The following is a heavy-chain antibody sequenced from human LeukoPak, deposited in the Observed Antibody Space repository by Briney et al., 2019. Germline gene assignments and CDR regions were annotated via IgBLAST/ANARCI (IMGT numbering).Heavy chain of an antibody. CDR3: ARVRGDYYLDY. J-gene: IGHJ4*02. V-gene: IGHV3-30*03. Sequence: GRSLRLSCAASGFTFSSYGMHWVRQAPGKGLEWVAVISYDGSNKYYADSVKGRFTISRDNAKNSLYLQINSLRAEDTAVYYCARVRGDYYLDYWGQGTLVTVSS. CDR2: ISYDGSNK. D-gene: IGHD3-16*01. CDR1: GFTFSSYG.